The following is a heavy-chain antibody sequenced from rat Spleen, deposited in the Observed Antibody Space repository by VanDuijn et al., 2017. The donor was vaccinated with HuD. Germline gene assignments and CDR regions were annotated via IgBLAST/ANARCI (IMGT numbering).Heavy chain of an antibody. V-gene: IGHV5-7*01. CDR2: ISHDGSNT. J-gene: IGHJ2*01. CDR1: GFTFSDYY. D-gene: IGHD5-1*01. Sequence: EVQLVESGGGLVQPGRSVKLSCAASGFTFSDYYMAWVRQAPTKGLEWVATISHDGSNTYYRDSVKGRFPISRDNAKNSLYLQMDILRSEDTATYYCARHSNWGFDYWGQGVMVTVSS. CDR3: ARHSNWGFDY.